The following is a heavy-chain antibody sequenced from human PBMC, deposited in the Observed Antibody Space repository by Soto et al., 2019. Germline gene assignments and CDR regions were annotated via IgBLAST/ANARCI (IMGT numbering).Heavy chain of an antibody. CDR2: ISWNSGRI. D-gene: IGHD3-22*01. CDR3: ARDYYTMISLYYFDY. CDR1: GFTFDDYA. J-gene: IGHJ4*02. Sequence: GGSLRLSCAASGFTFDDYAMHWVRQAPGKGLEWVSGISWNSGRIGYADSVKGRFTISRDNAKNTLYLQMNSLRAEDTAVYYCARDYYTMISLYYFDYWGQGTLVTVSS. V-gene: IGHV3-9*01.